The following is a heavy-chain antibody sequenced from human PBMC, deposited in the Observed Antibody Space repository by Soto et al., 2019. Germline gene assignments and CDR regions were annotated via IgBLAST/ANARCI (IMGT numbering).Heavy chain of an antibody. CDR2: ISGSGGST. J-gene: IGHJ6*02. V-gene: IGHV3-23*01. CDR3: AKPYCSSTSCYDYYGMDV. D-gene: IGHD2-2*01. CDR1: GFTFSSYA. Sequence: PGGSLRLSCAASGFTFSSYAMSWVRQAPGKGLEWVSAISGSGGSTYYADSVKGRFTISRDNSKNTLYLQMNSLRAEDTAVYYCAKPYCSSTSCYDYYGMDVWGQGTTVTVS.